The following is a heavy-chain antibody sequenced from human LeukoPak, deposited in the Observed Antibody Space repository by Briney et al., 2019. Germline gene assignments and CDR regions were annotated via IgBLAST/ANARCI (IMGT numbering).Heavy chain of an antibody. Sequence: GGSLRLSCAASGFTFSSYAMSWVRQAPGKGLEWVSAISGSGGSTYYADSVKGRFTISRDNSKNSLYLQMNSLRAEDTAVYYCARTIYSYGQYYFDYWGQGTLVTVSS. V-gene: IGHV3-23*01. D-gene: IGHD5-18*01. J-gene: IGHJ4*02. CDR2: ISGSGGST. CDR1: GFTFSSYA. CDR3: ARTIYSYGQYYFDY.